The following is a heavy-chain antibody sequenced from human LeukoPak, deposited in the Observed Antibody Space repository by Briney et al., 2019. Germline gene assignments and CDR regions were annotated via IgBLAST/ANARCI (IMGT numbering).Heavy chain of an antibody. CDR3: ATRAGGTYSNRPKYFDY. D-gene: IGHD4-11*01. CDR1: GGSFSGYY. CDR2: INHSGST. Sequence: SETLPLTCAVYGGSFSGYYWSWIRQPPGKGLEWIGEINHSGSTNYNPSLKSRVTISVDTSKNQFSLKLSSVTAADTAVYYCATRAGGTYSNRPKYFDYWGQGTLVTVSS. V-gene: IGHV4-34*01. J-gene: IGHJ4*02.